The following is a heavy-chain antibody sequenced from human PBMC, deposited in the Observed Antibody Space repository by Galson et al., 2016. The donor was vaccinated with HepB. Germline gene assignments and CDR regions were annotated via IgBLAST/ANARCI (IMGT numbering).Heavy chain of an antibody. CDR3: ASDEKRASYYFDS. CDR2: TYYRSRWYN. J-gene: IGHJ4*02. Sequence: CAISGDSVSSNTAAWDWIRQSPSRGLEWLGRTYYRSRWYNDYAESVKGRITVTPDTSKNQFSLHLNSVTPEDTAVYYCASDEKRASYYFDSWGQGTLVPVSS. V-gene: IGHV6-1*01. D-gene: IGHD6-25*01. CDR1: GDSVSSNTAA.